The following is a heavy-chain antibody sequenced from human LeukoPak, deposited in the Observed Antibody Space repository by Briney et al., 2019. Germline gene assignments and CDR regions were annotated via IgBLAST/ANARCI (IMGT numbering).Heavy chain of an antibody. V-gene: IGHV1-24*01. CDR2: FDPEDGET. D-gene: IGHD1-26*01. Sequence: ASVKVSCKVSGYTLTELSMHWVRQAPGKGLEWMGGFDPEDGETIYAQKFQGRVTITADKSTSTAYMELSSLRSEDTAVYYCAREYSGSYYIGGNWFDPWGQGTLVTVSS. CDR1: GYTLTELS. CDR3: AREYSGSYYIGGNWFDP. J-gene: IGHJ5*02.